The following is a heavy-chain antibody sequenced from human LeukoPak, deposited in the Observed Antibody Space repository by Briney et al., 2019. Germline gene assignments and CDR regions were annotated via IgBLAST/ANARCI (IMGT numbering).Heavy chain of an antibody. D-gene: IGHD4-17*01. CDR3: ARDYGAYPHFDY. V-gene: IGHV1-46*01. Sequence: ASVKVSCKASGYTFTRYYMHWVRQASGQGLEWMGIINPSGGSTSYAQKFQGRVTMTRDTSTSTVYMELSSLRSEDTAVYYCARDYGAYPHFDYWGQGTLVTISS. CDR1: GYTFTRYY. CDR2: INPSGGST. J-gene: IGHJ4*02.